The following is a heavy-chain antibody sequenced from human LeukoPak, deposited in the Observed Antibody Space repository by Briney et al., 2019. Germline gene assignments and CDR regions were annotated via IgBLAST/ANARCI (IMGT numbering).Heavy chain of an antibody. Sequence: GGSLRLSCAASGFTFSSYAMSWVRQAPGKGLEWVSSISGNSGRTYYADSVKARFSISRDNSNNTLYLQMNSLRAEDAAVYYCAKSTSSWERVDYWGQGTLVTVSS. CDR1: GFTFSSYA. J-gene: IGHJ4*02. D-gene: IGHD6-13*01. CDR2: ISGNSGRT. CDR3: AKSTSSWERVDY. V-gene: IGHV3-23*01.